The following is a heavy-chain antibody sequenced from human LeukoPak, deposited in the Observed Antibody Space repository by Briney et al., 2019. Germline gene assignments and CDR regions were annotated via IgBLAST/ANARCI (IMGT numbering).Heavy chain of an antibody. CDR2: MNPNSGNT. V-gene: IGHV1-8*03. D-gene: IGHD3-9*01. CDR3: ARDYYDILTGYYAGFDY. Sequence: ASVKVSCKASGYTFTSYDINWVRQATGQGLEWMGWMNPNSGNTGYAQKFQGRVTITRNTSISTAYMELSSLRSEDTAVYYCARDYYDILTGYYAGFDYWGQGTLVTVSS. J-gene: IGHJ4*02. CDR1: GYTFTSYD.